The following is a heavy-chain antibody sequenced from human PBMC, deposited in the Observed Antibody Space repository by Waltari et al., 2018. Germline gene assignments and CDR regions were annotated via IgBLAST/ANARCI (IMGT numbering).Heavy chain of an antibody. Sequence: QVQLQESGPGLVKPSETLSLTCAVSGYSISSGYYWGWIRQPPGKGLEWIGSIYHSGSTYYNPSLKSRVTISVDTSKNQFSLKLSSVTAADTAVYYCASQDYYDSSGYLLGFDYWGQGTLVTVSS. CDR1: GYSISSGYY. CDR2: IYHSGST. V-gene: IGHV4-38-2*01. J-gene: IGHJ4*02. D-gene: IGHD3-22*01. CDR3: ASQDYYDSSGYLLGFDY.